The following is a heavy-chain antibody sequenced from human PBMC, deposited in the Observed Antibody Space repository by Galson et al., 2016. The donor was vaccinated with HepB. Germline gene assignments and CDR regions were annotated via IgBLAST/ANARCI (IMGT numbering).Heavy chain of an antibody. Sequence: SLRLSCAASGFTFSRFWMHWVRQAPGKGLVWVSRINSAGTTTTYADSVKGRFTISRDNAKNTLYLQMNSLRAEDTAFYYCATVSGPLDYWGQGTLVTVSS. J-gene: IGHJ4*02. D-gene: IGHD3-16*01. CDR2: INSAGTTT. CDR1: GFTFSRFW. V-gene: IGHV3-74*03. CDR3: ATVSGPLDY.